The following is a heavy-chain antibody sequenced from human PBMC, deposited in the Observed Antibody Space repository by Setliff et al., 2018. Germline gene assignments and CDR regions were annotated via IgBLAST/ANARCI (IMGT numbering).Heavy chain of an antibody. CDR2: IYFNGNT. Sequence: SETLSLTCSVSGGSISGSHYYWGWLRQPPGKGLEWIANIYFNGNTNRKPSLKSRVTISIDTSKNQFSLRLSSVTAADTATYYCARVRVVQGYYEFDSWGQGTLVTVSS. D-gene: IGHD3-16*01. CDR3: ARVRVVQGYYEFDS. V-gene: IGHV4-39*07. CDR1: GGSISGSHYY. J-gene: IGHJ4*02.